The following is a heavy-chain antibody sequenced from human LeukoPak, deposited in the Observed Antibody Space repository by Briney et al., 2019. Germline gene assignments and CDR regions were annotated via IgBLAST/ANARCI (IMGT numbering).Heavy chain of an antibody. CDR3: ARARGDSPRIYYYMDV. J-gene: IGHJ6*03. CDR2: IYYIGTA. Sequence: SETLSLTCSVSGDSISIGDYRWSWIRQSPGKGLEWIGYIYYIGTAYYNPSLRSRVALSVDTSKNQFSLKLNSVTVADSAVYFCARARGDSPRIYYYMDVWGKGTTVTVSS. V-gene: IGHV4-30-4*01. CDR1: GDSISIGDYR. D-gene: IGHD3-16*01.